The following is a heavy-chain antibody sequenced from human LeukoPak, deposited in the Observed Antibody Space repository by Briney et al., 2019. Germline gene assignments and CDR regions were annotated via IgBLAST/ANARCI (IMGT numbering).Heavy chain of an antibody. CDR3: ARVNLYYYYMGV. CDR1: GYSISSGYY. J-gene: IGHJ6*03. V-gene: IGHV4-38-2*02. Sequence: SETLSLTCTVSGYSISSGYYWGWIRQPPGKGLEWIGSIYHSGSTYYNPSLKSRVTISVDTSKNQFSLKLSSVTAADTAVYYCARVNLYYYYMGVWGKGTTVTVSS. CDR2: IYHSGST.